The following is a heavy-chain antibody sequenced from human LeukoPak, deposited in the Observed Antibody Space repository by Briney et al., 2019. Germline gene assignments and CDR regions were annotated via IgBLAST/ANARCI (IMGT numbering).Heavy chain of an antibody. D-gene: IGHD6-25*01. Sequence: SKTLSLTCSVYGGSFTDYFWTWIRLSPGKGLEWIGEINDYTGDTKYNPSLNSRVSISLEKSKNQFSLELRSVTAADTAVYYCARQGASSVPHYFDYWGRGTLVTVSS. J-gene: IGHJ4*02. CDR1: GGSFTDYF. V-gene: IGHV4-34*01. CDR3: ARQGASSVPHYFDY. CDR2: INDYTGDT.